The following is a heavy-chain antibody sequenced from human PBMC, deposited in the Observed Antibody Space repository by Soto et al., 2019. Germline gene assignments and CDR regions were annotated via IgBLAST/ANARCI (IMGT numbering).Heavy chain of an antibody. CDR2: ISSSSSYI. CDR3: ARDLGYSSSVLDY. CDR1: GFTFSSYS. Sequence: TGGSLRLSCAASGFTFSSYSMNWVRQAPGKGLEWVSSISSSSSYIYYADSVKGRFTISRDNAKNSLYLQMNSLRAEDTAVYYCARDLGYSSSVLDYWGQGTLVTVSS. V-gene: IGHV3-21*01. J-gene: IGHJ4*02. D-gene: IGHD6-13*01.